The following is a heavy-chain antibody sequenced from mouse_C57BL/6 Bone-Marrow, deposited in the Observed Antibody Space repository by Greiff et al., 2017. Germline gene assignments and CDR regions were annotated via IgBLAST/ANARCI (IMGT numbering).Heavy chain of an antibody. CDR3: AKRGYYGSSYPYWYFDV. CDR1: GFSLTSYG. V-gene: IGHV2-9*01. D-gene: IGHD1-1*01. J-gene: IGHJ1*03. Sequence: VQLQESGPGLVAPSQSLSITCTVSGFSLTSYGVDWVRPPPGTGLEWLGVIWGGGSTNYNSALMSRLSISKDNSKSQVFLKMNSRQTDDTAMYYCAKRGYYGSSYPYWYFDVWGTGTTVTVSS. CDR2: IWGGGST.